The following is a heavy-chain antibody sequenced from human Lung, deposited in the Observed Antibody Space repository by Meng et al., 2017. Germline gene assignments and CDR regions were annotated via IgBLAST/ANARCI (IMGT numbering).Heavy chain of an antibody. Sequence: VQLLEEGGGLVTPGWFSRLSCVASGFSVTDAWMSWVRQAPGKGLEWVGRIKSNSDGGTTDYAAPVKGRFTISRDDSKNTLYLQMNSLITEDTAVYFCATGAAAADHWGQGTLVTVSS. CDR2: IKSNSDGGTT. CDR3: ATGAAAADH. V-gene: IGHV3-15*01. J-gene: IGHJ4*02. D-gene: IGHD6-13*01. CDR1: GFSVTDAW.